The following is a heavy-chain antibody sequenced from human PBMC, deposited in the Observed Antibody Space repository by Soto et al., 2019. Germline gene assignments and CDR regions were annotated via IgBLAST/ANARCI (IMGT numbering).Heavy chain of an antibody. J-gene: IGHJ4*02. CDR3: ARQPQDYDILTGYYKYYFDY. Sequence: QVQLVQSGAEVKKPGSPVKVSCKASGGTFSSYAISWVRQAPGQGLEWMGGIIPIFGTANYAQKFQGRVTITADESTSTAYMELSSLRSEDTAVYYCARQPQDYDILTGYYKYYFDYWGQGTLVTVSS. V-gene: IGHV1-69*01. CDR1: GGTFSSYA. CDR2: IIPIFGTA. D-gene: IGHD3-9*01.